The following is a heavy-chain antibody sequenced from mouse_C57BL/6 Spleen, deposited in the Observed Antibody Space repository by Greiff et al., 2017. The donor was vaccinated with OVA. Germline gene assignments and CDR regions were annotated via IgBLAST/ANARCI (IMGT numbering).Heavy chain of an antibody. J-gene: IGHJ4*01. CDR3: ARSGDSPDY. Sequence: VKLQESGPELVKPGASVKISCKASGYAFSSSWMNWVKQRPGKGLEWIGRIYPGDGDTNYNGKFKGKATLTADKSSSTAYMQLSSLTSEDSAVYFCARSGDSPDYWGQGTSVTVSS. V-gene: IGHV1-82*01. D-gene: IGHD3-3*01. CDR1: GYAFSSSW. CDR2: IYPGDGDT.